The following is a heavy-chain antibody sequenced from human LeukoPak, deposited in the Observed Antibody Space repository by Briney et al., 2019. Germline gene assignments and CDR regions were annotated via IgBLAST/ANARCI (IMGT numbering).Heavy chain of an antibody. CDR2: ISDDGYST. D-gene: IGHD1-26*01. J-gene: IGHJ4*02. CDR1: RFIFDNYG. V-gene: IGHV3-23*01. CDR3: AREGGEWELLRTFDY. Sequence: GGSLRLSCAASRFIFDNYGMTWVRQAPGKGLEWVSGISDDGYSTYYADSVKGRFTISRDNSKNTLYLHMSSLRAEDTAVYYCAREGGEWELLRTFDYWGQGTLVTVSS.